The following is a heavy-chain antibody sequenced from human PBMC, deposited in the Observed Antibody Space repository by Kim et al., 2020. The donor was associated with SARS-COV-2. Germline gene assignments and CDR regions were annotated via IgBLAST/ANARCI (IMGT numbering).Heavy chain of an antibody. J-gene: IGHJ6*02. CDR3: ARALGRQDIGYYYGMDI. CDR1: GGTFSSYA. D-gene: IGHD5-12*01. V-gene: IGHV1-69*13. CDR2: IIPIFGTA. Sequence: SVKVSCKASGGTFSSYAISWVRQAPGQGLEWMGGIIPIFGTANYAQKFQGRVTITADESTSTAYMELSSLRSEDTAVYYCARALGRQDIGYYYGMDIWGQGTTVTVSS.